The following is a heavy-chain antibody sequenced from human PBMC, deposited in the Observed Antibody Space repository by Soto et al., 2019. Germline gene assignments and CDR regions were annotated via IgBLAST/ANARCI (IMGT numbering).Heavy chain of an antibody. J-gene: IGHJ6*02. CDR3: ARVYDDDFWSGPTHLTYGMDV. V-gene: IGHV1-18*04. Sequence: VASVKVSCKASGYTFTSYGISWVRQAPGQGLEWMGWISAYNGNTNYAQKLQGRVTMTTDTSTSTAYMELRSLRSDDTAVYYCARVYDDDFWSGPTHLTYGMDVWGQGTTVTVSS. CDR2: ISAYNGNT. D-gene: IGHD3-3*01. CDR1: GYTFTSYG.